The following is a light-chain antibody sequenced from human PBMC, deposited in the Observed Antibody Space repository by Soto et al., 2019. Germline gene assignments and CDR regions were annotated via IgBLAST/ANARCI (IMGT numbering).Light chain of an antibody. CDR2: NND. V-gene: IGLV1-44*01. Sequence: QSVLTQPPSASGTPGQRVTISCSGSSSNLGANPINWYQQLPGTAPKLLIYNNDQRPSGVPDRFSASKSGTSASLAISGLQCEDEADYYCEAWDDSLYGAVLGGGTKLTVL. CDR1: SSNLGANP. CDR3: EAWDDSLYGAV. J-gene: IGLJ2*01.